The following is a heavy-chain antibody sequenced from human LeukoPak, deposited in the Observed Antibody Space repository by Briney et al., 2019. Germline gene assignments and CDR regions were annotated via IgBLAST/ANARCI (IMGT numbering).Heavy chain of an antibody. CDR2: IKQDGSET. Sequence: PGGSLRLSCEVSGFTFNTYWMSWVRQAPGKGLEWVANIKQDGSETNYVDSVKGRFTISRDNAKNSLYLQMNSLRAEDTALYYCAKEPSYYGSGSLDYWGRGTLVTVSS. CDR3: AKEPSYYGSGSLDY. V-gene: IGHV3-7*03. D-gene: IGHD3-10*01. CDR1: GFTFNTYW. J-gene: IGHJ4*02.